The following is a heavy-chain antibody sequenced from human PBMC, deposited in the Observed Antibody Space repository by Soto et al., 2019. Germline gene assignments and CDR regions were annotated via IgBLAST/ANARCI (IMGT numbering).Heavy chain of an antibody. J-gene: IGHJ3*02. D-gene: IGHD3-16*01. CDR3: ARDRFVTFGDLTFDI. V-gene: IGHV1-18*01. CDR2: ISAYNGNT. Sequence: ASVKVSCKASGYTFTSYGISCVRQAPGQGLEWMGWISAYNGNTNYAQKLQGRVTMTTDTSTSTAYMELRSLRSDDTAVYYCARDRFVTFGDLTFDIWGQGTMVTVSS. CDR1: GYTFTSYG.